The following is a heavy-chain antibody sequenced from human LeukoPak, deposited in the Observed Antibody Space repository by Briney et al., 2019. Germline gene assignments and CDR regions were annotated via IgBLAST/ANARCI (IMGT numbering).Heavy chain of an antibody. CDR2: IGGSGGST. V-gene: IGHV3-23*01. J-gene: IGHJ4*02. CDR1: GFTFSSYA. D-gene: IGHD2-8*01. CDR3: ANDKRRLMGY. Sequence: GGSLRLSCAASGFTFSSYAMSWVRQAPGKGLEWVSAIGGSGGSTYYADSVKGRFTISRDNSKNTLYLQMNSLRAEDTAVYYCANDKRRLMGYWGQGTLVTVSS.